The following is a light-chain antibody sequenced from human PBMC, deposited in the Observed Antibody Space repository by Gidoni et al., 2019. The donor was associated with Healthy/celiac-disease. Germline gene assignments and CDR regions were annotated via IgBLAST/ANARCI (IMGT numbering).Light chain of an antibody. CDR3: SSYTSSSTLLYV. CDR2: DVS. V-gene: IGLV2-14*03. Sequence: QSALTQPASVSGSPGQSITISCTGTRSAVGGYNYVSWYQQHPGKAPKLMIYDVSNRPSVVSNRFSGSKSGNTASLTISGLQAEDEADYYCSSYTSSSTLLYVFGTGTKVTVL. J-gene: IGLJ1*01. CDR1: RSAVGGYNY.